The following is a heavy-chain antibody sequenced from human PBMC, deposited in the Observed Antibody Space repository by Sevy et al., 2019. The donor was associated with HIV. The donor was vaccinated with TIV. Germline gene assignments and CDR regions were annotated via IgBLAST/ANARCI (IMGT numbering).Heavy chain of an antibody. CDR1: GFTFSDYY. CDR3: VRDRGNLGYCSGGSCYGGGWFDP. V-gene: IGHV3-11*01. Sequence: GGSLRLSCAASGFTFSDYYMSWIRQAPGKGLEWVSYISSSGSTIYYADSVKGRFTISRDNAKNSLYLQMNSLRAEDTAVYYCVRDRGNLGYCSGGSCYGGGWFDPWGQGTLVTVSS. D-gene: IGHD2-15*01. CDR2: ISSSGSTI. J-gene: IGHJ5*02.